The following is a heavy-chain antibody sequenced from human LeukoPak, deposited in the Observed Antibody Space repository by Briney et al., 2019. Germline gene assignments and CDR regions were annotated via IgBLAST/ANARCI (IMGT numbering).Heavy chain of an antibody. J-gene: IGHJ4*02. V-gene: IGHV4-59*12. D-gene: IGHD3-22*01. CDR3: ARGALLGSSGRIDY. CDR2: IYYSGTT. CDR1: GGSISSYY. Sequence: SETLSLTCTVSGGSISSYYWSWIRQTPGKGLEWIGYIYYSGTTNYNPSLKSRVTISVDTSKNQFSLKLSSVTAADTAVYYCARGALLGSSGRIDYWGQGTLVTVSS.